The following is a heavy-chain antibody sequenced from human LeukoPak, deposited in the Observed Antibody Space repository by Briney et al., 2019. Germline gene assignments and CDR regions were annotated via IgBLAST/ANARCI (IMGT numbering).Heavy chain of an antibody. J-gene: IGHJ6*03. CDR2: INHSGST. CDR3: ARVQTLYYYYYYYMDV. Sequence: PSETLSLTCAVYGGSFSGYYWSWIRQPPGKGLEWIGEINHSGSTNYNPSLKSRVTISVDTSKNQFSLKLSSVTAADTAVYYCARVQTLYYYYYYYMDVWGKGTTVTVSS. CDR1: GGSFSGYY. V-gene: IGHV4-34*01.